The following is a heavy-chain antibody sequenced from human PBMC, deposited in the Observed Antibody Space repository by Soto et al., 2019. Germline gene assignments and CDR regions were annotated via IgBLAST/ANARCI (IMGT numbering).Heavy chain of an antibody. D-gene: IGHD6-13*01. V-gene: IGHV3-23*01. Sequence: GGSLRLSCAASGFTFSSYAMSWVRQAPGKGLEWVSAISGSGGSTYYADSVKGWFTISRDNSKNTLYLQMNSLRAEDTAVYYCAKVAAGSSSWYYYYYMDVWGKGTTVTVSS. CDR2: ISGSGGST. J-gene: IGHJ6*03. CDR3: AKVAAGSSSWYYYYYMDV. CDR1: GFTFSSYA.